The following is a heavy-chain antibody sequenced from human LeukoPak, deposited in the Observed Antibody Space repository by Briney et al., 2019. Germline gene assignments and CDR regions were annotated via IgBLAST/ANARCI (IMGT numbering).Heavy chain of an antibody. J-gene: IGHJ4*02. V-gene: IGHV3-30*18. D-gene: IGHD6-6*01. CDR3: AKDRYSSSSGDFDY. CDR1: GFTCSSYG. CDR2: ISYDGSNK. Sequence: GGSLRLSCAASGFTCSSYGMHWVRQAPGKELEWVAVISYDGSNKYYADSVKGRFTISRDNSKNTLYLQMNSLRAEDTAVYYCAKDRYSSSSGDFDYWGQGTLVTVSS.